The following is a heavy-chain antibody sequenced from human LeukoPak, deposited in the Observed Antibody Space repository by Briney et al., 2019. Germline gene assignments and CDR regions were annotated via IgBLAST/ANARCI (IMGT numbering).Heavy chain of an antibody. CDR3: AKDMRGVVLVPRAYYFDS. D-gene: IGHD2-8*02. CDR1: GFTFSSYA. V-gene: IGHV3-30-3*01. CDR2: ISYDVSNK. Sequence: GGSLRLSCAASGFTFSSYAMHWVRQAPGKGLEWVAVISYDVSNKYYADSVKGRFTISRDNSKNTLYLQMNSLRAEDTAVYYCAKDMRGVVLVPRAYYFDSWGQGTLVTVSS. J-gene: IGHJ4*02.